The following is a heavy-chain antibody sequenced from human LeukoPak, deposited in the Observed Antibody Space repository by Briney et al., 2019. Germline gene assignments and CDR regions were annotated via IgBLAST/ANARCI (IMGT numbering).Heavy chain of an antibody. CDR3: ARGAARFSPFDY. V-gene: IGHV3-11*01. J-gene: IGHJ4*02. CDR1: GGSFSGYY. CDR2: ISSSGSTI. Sequence: LSLTCAVYGGSFSGYYWSWIRQAPGKGLEWVSYISSSGSTIYYADSVKGRFTISRDNAKNSLYLQMNSLRAEDTAVYYCARGAARFSPFDYWGQGTLVTVSS. D-gene: IGHD6-6*01.